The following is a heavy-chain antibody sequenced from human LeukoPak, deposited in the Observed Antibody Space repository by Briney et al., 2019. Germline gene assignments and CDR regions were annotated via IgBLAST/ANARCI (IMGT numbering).Heavy chain of an antibody. CDR3: ATTLTTVTVILVY. CDR1: GYTFTSYY. CDR2: TNPSGGST. J-gene: IGHJ4*02. D-gene: IGHD4-17*01. Sequence: GASVKVSCKASGYTFTSYYMHWVRQAPGQGLEWMGITNPSGGSTSYAQKFQGRVTMTEDTSTDTAYMELSSLRSEDTAVYYCATTLTTVTVILVYWGQGTLVTVSS. V-gene: IGHV1-46*01.